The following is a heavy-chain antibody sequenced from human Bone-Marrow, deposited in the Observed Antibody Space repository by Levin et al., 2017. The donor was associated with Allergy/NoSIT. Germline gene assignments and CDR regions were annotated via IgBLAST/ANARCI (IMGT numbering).Heavy chain of an antibody. J-gene: IGHJ4*02. D-gene: IGHD4-17*01. V-gene: IGHV4-4*02. CDR1: GGSISSSTW. CDR2: IYHGGRT. CDR3: ARDPLDYGTNSGNY. Sequence: SETLSLTCTDSGGSISSSTWWSWVRQSPGKGLEWIGEIYHGGRTNYNPSLKSRVSMSVDKSKSQFSLKLSSVTAADTAVYYCARDPLDYGTNSGNYWGQGTLVTVSS.